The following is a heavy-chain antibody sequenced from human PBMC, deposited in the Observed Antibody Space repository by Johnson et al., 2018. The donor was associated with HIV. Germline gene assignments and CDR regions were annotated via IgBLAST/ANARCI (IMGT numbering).Heavy chain of an antibody. J-gene: IGHJ3*02. CDR2: ISSSGGTI. V-gene: IGHV3-48*04. CDR3: AGGRGWVTLNAFDM. Sequence: VQLVESGGGVVQPGRSLRLSCAASGFTFSSYAMSWVRQAPGKGLEWVSAISSSGGTIYYADSVKGRFTISRDNAKNSLYLQMNRLRADDTAVYYCAGGRGWVTLNAFDMWGQGTLVTVSS. CDR1: GFTFSSYA. D-gene: IGHD4-23*01.